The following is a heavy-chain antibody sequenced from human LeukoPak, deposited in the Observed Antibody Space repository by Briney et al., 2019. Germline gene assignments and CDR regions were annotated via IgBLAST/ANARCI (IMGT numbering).Heavy chain of an antibody. J-gene: IGHJ5*02. CDR1: GFTFSSYS. Sequence: PGGSLRLSCAASGFTFSSYSMNWVRQAPGKGLEWVSSISSSSSYIYYADSVKGRFTISRDNAKNSLYLQTNSLRAEDTAVYYCARGEFYDFWSGFRGRVPNWFDPWGQGTLVTVSS. CDR2: ISSSSSYI. CDR3: ARGEFYDFWSGFRGRVPNWFDP. V-gene: IGHV3-21*01. D-gene: IGHD3-3*01.